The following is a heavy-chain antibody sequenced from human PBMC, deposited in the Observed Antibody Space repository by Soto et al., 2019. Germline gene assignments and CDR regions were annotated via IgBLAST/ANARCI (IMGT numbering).Heavy chain of an antibody. CDR3: ASPTLGAFDM. Sequence: SETLSLTCTVSCGSISSSNYYWGWIRQPPGKGLEWIGSIYYSGSTSYNSSLKSRVTISVDTSKNQLSLRLSSVTAADTAVYYCASPTLGAFDMWGQGTLVTVSS. CDR2: IYYSGST. J-gene: IGHJ3*02. V-gene: IGHV4-39*01. D-gene: IGHD3-16*01. CDR1: CGSISSSNYY.